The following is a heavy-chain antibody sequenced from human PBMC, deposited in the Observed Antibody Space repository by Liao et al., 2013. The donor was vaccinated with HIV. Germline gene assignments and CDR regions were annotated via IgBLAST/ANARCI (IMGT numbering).Heavy chain of an antibody. CDR2: ISTSGTT. J-gene: IGHJ4*02. Sequence: QVQLQGSGPGLVKPSETLSLTCTVSGGSISGFYWSYIRQPAGKGLEWIGRISTSGTTNYNSSLKSRVTMSVDSSRNQVSLQLTSVTAADTAIYYCARENVSGEGRRFDSWGQGILVTVSS. CDR1: GGSISGFY. D-gene: IGHD3-10*01. V-gene: IGHV4-4*07. CDR3: ARENVSGEGRRFDS.